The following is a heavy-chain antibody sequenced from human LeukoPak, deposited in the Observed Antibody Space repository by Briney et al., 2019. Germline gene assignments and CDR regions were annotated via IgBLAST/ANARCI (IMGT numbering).Heavy chain of an antibody. J-gene: IGHJ4*02. D-gene: IGHD1-26*01. Sequence: GGSLRLSCAASGSTFSSYSMNWVRQAPGKGLEWVSHITASGTAMFYADSVKGRFTISRDNAKNSLYLQMNSLRDEDTAVYYCASSGSYRFDYWGQGTLVTVSS. CDR3: ASSGSYRFDY. CDR1: GSTFSSYS. CDR2: ITASGTAM. V-gene: IGHV3-48*02.